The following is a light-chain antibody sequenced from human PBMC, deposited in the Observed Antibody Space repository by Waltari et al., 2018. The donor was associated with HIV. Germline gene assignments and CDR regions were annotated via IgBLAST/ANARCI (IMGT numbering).Light chain of an antibody. CDR2: LEGNGSY. V-gene: IGLV4-60*03. J-gene: IGLJ3*02. CDR3: ETWDTNTEV. Sequence: QPVLTPSSSASASLGAPVKHTCTLHQGHSNYIITWPRQQPGKGPRYLMKLEGNGSYNRGSSVPDRFSGSSSGADRYLTISNLQSEDEADYYGETWDTNTEVFGGGTKLTVL. CDR1: QGHSNYI.